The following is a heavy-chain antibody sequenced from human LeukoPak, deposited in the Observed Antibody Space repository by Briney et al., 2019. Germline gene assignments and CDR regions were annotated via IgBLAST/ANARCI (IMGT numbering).Heavy chain of an antibody. D-gene: IGHD4-17*01. CDR2: IGGRDGST. CDR3: AKEDYGDYATTPLFDY. V-gene: IGHV3-23*01. J-gene: IGHJ4*02. Sequence: GGSLRLSCAASGFTFSSYGMSWVRQAPGEGLEWVSAIGGRDGSTYYADSVKGRFTISRDNSKNTLYVQMNSLRAEDTAVYYCAKEDYGDYATTPLFDYWGQGTLVTVSS. CDR1: GFTFSSYG.